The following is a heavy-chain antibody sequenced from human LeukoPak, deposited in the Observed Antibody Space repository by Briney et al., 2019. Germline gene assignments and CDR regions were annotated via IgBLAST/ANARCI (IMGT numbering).Heavy chain of an antibody. CDR3: ARAEVDYGDYRHFDD. CDR2: IWYDGSNK. D-gene: IGHD4-17*01. J-gene: IGHJ4*02. Sequence: GGSLRLSCAASGFTFSSYGMHWVRQAPGKGLEWVALIWYDGSNKYYADSVKGRFTISRDNAKNSLYLQMNSLRAEDTAVYYCARAEVDYGDYRHFDDWGQGTLVTVSS. CDR1: GFTFSSYG. V-gene: IGHV3-33*03.